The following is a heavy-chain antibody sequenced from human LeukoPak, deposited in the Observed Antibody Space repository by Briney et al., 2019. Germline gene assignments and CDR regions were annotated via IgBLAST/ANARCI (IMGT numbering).Heavy chain of an antibody. Sequence: SETLSLTCAVYVGSFSGYYWSWIRQPPGKGLEWIGEINHSGSTNYNPSLKSRVTISVDTSKNQFSLKLSSVTAADTAVYYCARDSSTRKNWFDPWGQGTLVTVSS. D-gene: IGHD6-13*01. J-gene: IGHJ5*02. CDR3: ARDSSTRKNWFDP. V-gene: IGHV4-34*01. CDR2: INHSGST. CDR1: VGSFSGYY.